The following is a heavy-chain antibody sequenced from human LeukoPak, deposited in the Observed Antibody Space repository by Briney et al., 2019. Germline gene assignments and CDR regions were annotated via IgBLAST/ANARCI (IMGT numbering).Heavy chain of an antibody. CDR2: IRSKTAGGTT. CDR1: GFSFTDAW. CDR3: ARDLYWVFD. D-gene: IGHD3-3*01. J-gene: IGHJ4*02. Sequence: AGSLRLSCAASGFSFTDAWMTWVRQAPGKGLEWVGRIRSKTAGGTTDLAAPVKGRFSISRDDSKNTLYLQMNSLKTEDTAVYYCARDLYWVFDWGQRTLATVSS. V-gene: IGHV3-15*01.